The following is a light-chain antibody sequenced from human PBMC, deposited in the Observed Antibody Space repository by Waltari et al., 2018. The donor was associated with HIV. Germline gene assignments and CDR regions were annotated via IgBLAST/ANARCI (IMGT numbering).Light chain of an antibody. CDR3: AAWDENLSGRVV. J-gene: IGLJ2*01. V-gene: IGLV1-47*01. CDR1: SSNIGTNY. Sequence: QSVLTQPPSASGTPGQRVTISFSGSSSNIGTNYIYWYQQLPGRAAKTLSYRNNQRPSGVPDRFSGSKSGTSVFLAISGLRSEDEADYYCAAWDENLSGRVVFGGGTKLTVL. CDR2: RNN.